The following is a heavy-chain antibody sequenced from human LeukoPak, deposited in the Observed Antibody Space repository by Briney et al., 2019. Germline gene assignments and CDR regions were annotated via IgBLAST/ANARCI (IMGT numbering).Heavy chain of an antibody. CDR2: INAYNGNT. J-gene: IGHJ4*02. D-gene: IGHD3-10*02. V-gene: IGHV1-18*01. Sequence: SVKVSCKASGYTFTSYGISWLRQAPGQGLEWMGWINAYNGNTNFAQKLQGRVTMTTDTSTSKAYMELRSLRSDDTAVYYCARVLLGVFGYWGQGTLVTVSS. CDR1: GYTFTSYG. CDR3: ARVLLGVFGY.